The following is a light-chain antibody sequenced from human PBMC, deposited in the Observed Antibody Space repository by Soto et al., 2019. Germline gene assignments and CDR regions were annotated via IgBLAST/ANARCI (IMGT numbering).Light chain of an antibody. V-gene: IGLV2-14*01. J-gene: IGLJ3*02. CDR2: EVS. CDR3: TSFTTSSTWV. Sequence: QSALTQPASVSGSPGQSITISCTGTSSDVGAYNHVSWYQQHPGKAPKLMIYEVSSRPSGVSNRFSGSKSGNTASLTISGLQAEDEADYYCTSFTTSSTWVFGGGTMVTVL. CDR1: SSDVGAYNH.